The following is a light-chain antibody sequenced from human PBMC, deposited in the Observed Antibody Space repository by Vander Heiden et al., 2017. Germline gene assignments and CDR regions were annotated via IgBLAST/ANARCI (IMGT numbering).Light chain of an antibody. CDR1: SSAVGTYNL. J-gene: IGLJ2*01. CDR2: EVT. CDR3: CSYAGGSTLV. Sequence: SPGQSITISCTGASSAVGTYNLVSWYHQHPGKAPKVMIYEVTKRPSAVSTRFSGSKSGNTASLTISGLQAEDEADYYCCSYAGGSTLVFGGGTKLTVL. V-gene: IGLV2-23*02.